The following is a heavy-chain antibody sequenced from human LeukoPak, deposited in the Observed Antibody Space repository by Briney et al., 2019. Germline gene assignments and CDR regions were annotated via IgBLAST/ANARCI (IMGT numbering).Heavy chain of an antibody. CDR1: GFTFDDYA. D-gene: IGHD1-26*01. J-gene: IGHJ4*02. CDR3: AKGGVGATSFDY. CDR2: VGGRGVAT. V-gene: IGHV3-23*01. Sequence: GGSLRLSCAASGFTFDDYAMSWVRQAPGQGLDWVSTVGGRGVATYYADSVKGRFTVSRDNSKHTLYLQMNSLRAEDTAVYYCAKGGVGATSFDYWGQGTLVTVSS.